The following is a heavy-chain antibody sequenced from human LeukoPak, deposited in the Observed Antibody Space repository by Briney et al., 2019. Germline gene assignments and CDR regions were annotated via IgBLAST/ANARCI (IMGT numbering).Heavy chain of an antibody. V-gene: IGHV3-49*04. CDR3: TRLIGEVVTAIAYYYYYGMDV. J-gene: IGHJ6*02. D-gene: IGHD2-21*02. CDR1: GFTFGDYA. Sequence: GGSLRLSCTASGFTFGDYAMSWVRQAPGKGLEWVGFIRSKAYGGTTEYAASVKGRFTISRDDYKSIAYLQMNSLKTEDTAVYYCTRLIGEVVTAIAYYYYYGMDVWGQGTTVTVSS. CDR2: IRSKAYGGTT.